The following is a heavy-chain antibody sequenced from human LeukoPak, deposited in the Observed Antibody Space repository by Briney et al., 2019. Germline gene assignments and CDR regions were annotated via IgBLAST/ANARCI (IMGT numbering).Heavy chain of an antibody. V-gene: IGHV3-11*04. Sequence: GGSLRLSCAASGRTFTEHYMHWIRQAPGKGLEWVSFICGTAGNTYYADSVECRFTISRDNAKNSLYLQMNSLRAEDTAVYYCAREWSAFDIWGQGTMVTVSS. D-gene: IGHD2-8*01. CDR3: AREWSAFDI. CDR2: ICGTAGNT. J-gene: IGHJ3*02. CDR1: GRTFTEHY.